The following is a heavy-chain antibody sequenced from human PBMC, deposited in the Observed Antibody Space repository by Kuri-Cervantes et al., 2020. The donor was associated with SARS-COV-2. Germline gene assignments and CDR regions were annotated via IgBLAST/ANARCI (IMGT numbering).Heavy chain of an antibody. CDR2: INPNSGGT. Sequence: ASVKVSCKASGYTFSGGYYMYWVRQAPGQGLEWMGWINPNSGGTNYAQKFQGWVTMTRDTSISTVYMELSRLRSDDTAVYYCARASVRGIIITYHSYGMDVWGQGTTVTVSS. CDR3: ARASVRGIIITYHSYGMDV. J-gene: IGHJ6*02. D-gene: IGHD3-10*01. CDR1: GYTFSGGYY. V-gene: IGHV1-2*04.